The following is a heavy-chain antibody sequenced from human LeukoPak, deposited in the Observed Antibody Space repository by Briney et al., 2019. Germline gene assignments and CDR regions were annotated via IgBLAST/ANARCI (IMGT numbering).Heavy chain of an antibody. Sequence: SGTLSLTCAVSGGSISSSNWWSWVRQPPVKGLEWIWEIYHSGSTNYNPSLKSRVTISADKSKNQFSLKLSSVTAADTAVYCCAATRGTRAYWGQGTLVTVSS. D-gene: IGHD3-10*01. CDR1: GGSISSSNW. CDR2: IYHSGST. CDR3: AATRGTRAY. J-gene: IGHJ4*02. V-gene: IGHV4-4*01.